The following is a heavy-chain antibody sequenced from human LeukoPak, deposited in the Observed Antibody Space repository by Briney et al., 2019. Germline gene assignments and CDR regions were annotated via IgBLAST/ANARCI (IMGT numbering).Heavy chain of an antibody. CDR1: GYSFTSYW. V-gene: IGHV5-51*01. Sequence: GESLKISCKGSGYSFTSYWIGWVRQMPGKGLEWMGIIYPGDSDTRYSPSFQGQVTIPADKSIRTAYLQWSSLKASATAMYYCARGGRYGDYVIDYWGQGTLVPVSS. J-gene: IGHJ4*02. CDR3: ARGGRYGDYVIDY. CDR2: IYPGDSDT. D-gene: IGHD4-17*01.